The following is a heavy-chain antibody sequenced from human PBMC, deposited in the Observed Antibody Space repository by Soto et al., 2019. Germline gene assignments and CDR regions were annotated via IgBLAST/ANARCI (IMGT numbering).Heavy chain of an antibody. D-gene: IGHD6-13*01. CDR2: ISSAAGST. CDR3: ATLRVAAAGTGRGFDS. V-gene: IGHV3-23*01. J-gene: IGHJ4*02. Sequence: EVQLLESGGGLVQPGGSLRLSCAASGITFSTYAMSWVRQVPGKGLEWVSAISSAAGSTYYPDSVKGRFTISRDNSKNTLYLKMNSLRAEDTAVYYCATLRVAAAGTGRGFDSWGQGTLVTVSS. CDR1: GITFSTYA.